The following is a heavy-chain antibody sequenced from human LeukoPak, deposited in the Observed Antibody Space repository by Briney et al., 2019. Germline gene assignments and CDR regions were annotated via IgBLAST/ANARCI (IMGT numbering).Heavy chain of an antibody. CDR1: GGSIRSSYYY. J-gene: IGHJ6*02. CDR3: ARQIASAYYYYYGMDV. Sequence: SETLSLTCTVSGGSIRSSYYYWGWIRQPPGKGLEWIGSIYDSGSTYYNPSLKSRVTISVDTSKNQFSLKLNSVTAADTAVYYCARQIASAYYYYYGMDVWGQGTTVTVSS. D-gene: IGHD3-22*01. V-gene: IGHV4-39*01. CDR2: IYDSGST.